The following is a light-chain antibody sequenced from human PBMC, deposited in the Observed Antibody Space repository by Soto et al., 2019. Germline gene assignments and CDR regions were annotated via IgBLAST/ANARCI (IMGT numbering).Light chain of an antibody. V-gene: IGKV1-5*03. CDR1: QRISGW. J-gene: IGKJ1*01. Sequence: DIQVTQSPSTLSASVGDRVTITCRASQRISGWLAWYQQKPGKVPELLIYQASNLESGVPSRFSGSGFGTEFTLTINNMQPDDFATYYCQQYNSYSTWAFGQGTKVEIK. CDR2: QAS. CDR3: QQYNSYSTWA.